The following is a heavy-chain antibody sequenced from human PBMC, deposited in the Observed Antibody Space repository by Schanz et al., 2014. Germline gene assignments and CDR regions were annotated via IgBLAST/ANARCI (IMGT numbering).Heavy chain of an antibody. V-gene: IGHV3-23*04. D-gene: IGHD5-12*01. CDR1: GFTFSNYA. CDR3: AKDMNREATAPES. J-gene: IGHJ5*02. Sequence: MQLVESGGGVVQPGRSLRLSCAASGFTFSNYALSWVRQSPGKGLEWVSAINTADTTYYADSVKGRFTVSRDNSKNTVYLHMNSLRDEDTAVYYCAKDMNREATAPESWGQGTLVVVSS. CDR2: INTADTT.